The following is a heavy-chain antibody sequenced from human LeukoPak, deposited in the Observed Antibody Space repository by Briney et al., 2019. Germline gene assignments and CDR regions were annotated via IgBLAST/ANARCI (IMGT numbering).Heavy chain of an antibody. D-gene: IGHD3-10*01. CDR3: AKSLGGSGSYHTSDAFDI. Sequence: GGSLRLSCAASGFTFSSYAMSWVRQAPGKGLEWVSAISGSGGSTYYADSVKGRFTISRDNSKNTLYLQMNSLRAEDTAVYYCAKSLGGSGSYHTSDAFDIWGQGTMVTVSS. CDR1: GFTFSSYA. V-gene: IGHV3-23*01. J-gene: IGHJ3*02. CDR2: ISGSGGST.